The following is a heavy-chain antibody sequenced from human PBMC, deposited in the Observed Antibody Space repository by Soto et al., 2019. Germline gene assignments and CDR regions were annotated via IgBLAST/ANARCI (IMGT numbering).Heavy chain of an antibody. CDR3: AKGLFSTGGFFDY. Sequence: VQLVESGGGVVQPGRSLRLSCAASGFTFSTYAMSWVRQAPGEGLEWVSTLSGSASSAYYADSVKGRFTISRDVSKNTLYLQMNSLRAEDRAVYYCAKGLFSTGGFFDYWGQGTLVTVSS. CDR2: LSGSASSA. V-gene: IGHV3-23*04. D-gene: IGHD6-25*01. J-gene: IGHJ4*02. CDR1: GFTFSTYA.